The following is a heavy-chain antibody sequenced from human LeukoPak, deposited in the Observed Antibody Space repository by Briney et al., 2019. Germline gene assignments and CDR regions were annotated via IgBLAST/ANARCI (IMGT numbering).Heavy chain of an antibody. CDR3: ARGGGSSGYSYGYNWFAP. CDR2: INTNTGNP. V-gene: IGHV7-4-1*02. D-gene: IGHD5-18*01. CDR1: GYIFTSYA. J-gene: IGHJ5*02. Sequence: ASVKVSCKASGYIFTSYAMNWVRQAPGQGLEWMGWINTNTGNPTYAQGFTGRFVFSLDTSVNTAYLQISSLKVDDTAVYYCARGGGSSGYSYGYNWFAPWGQGTLVTVSS.